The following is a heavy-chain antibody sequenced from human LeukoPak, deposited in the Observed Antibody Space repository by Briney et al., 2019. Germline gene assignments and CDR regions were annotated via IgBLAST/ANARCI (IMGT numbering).Heavy chain of an antibody. V-gene: IGHV3-48*03. Sequence: GGSLRLSCAASGFTFSSYEMNWVRQAPGKGLEWVSYISSSGSTIYYADSVKGRLTISRDKAKNSLYLQMNSLRAEDTAVYYCARDHYYGYYYYGMDVWGQGTTVTVSS. J-gene: IGHJ6*02. D-gene: IGHD3-10*01. CDR1: GFTFSSYE. CDR3: ARDHYYGYYYYGMDV. CDR2: ISSSGSTI.